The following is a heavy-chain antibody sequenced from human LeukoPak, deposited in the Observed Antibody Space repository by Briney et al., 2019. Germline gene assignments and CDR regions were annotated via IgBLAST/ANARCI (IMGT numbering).Heavy chain of an antibody. Sequence: ASVKVSCKASGYTFTGYYMHWVRQAPGQGLEWMGWINPNSGGTNYAQKFQGRVTMTRDTSISTAYMELSRLRSDDTAVYYCARAYCSGGSCVWFDYWGQGTLVTVSS. CDR3: ARAYCSGGSCVWFDY. D-gene: IGHD2-15*01. V-gene: IGHV1-2*02. CDR2: INPNSGGT. J-gene: IGHJ4*02. CDR1: GYTFTGYY.